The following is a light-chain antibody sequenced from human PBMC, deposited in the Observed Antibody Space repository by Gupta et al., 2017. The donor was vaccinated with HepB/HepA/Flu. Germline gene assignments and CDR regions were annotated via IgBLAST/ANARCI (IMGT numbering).Light chain of an antibody. J-gene: IGKJ1*01. Sequence: DIQMTQSPSTLSASVGDRVTIICRASQSISSWLAWYQQKPGKAPKLLPYKASSLESGVPSRFSGSGSGTEFTLTINSQQPDDFATYYCQQYNSYSGTFGQGTKVEIK. CDR1: QSISSW. CDR2: KAS. CDR3: QQYNSYSGT. V-gene: IGKV1-5*03.